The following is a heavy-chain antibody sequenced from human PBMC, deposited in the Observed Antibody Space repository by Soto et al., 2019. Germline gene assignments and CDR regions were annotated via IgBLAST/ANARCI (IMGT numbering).Heavy chain of an antibody. D-gene: IGHD3-10*01. CDR3: ARRPGFGHAFDI. Sequence: SETLSLTCTISGGSISDYYWTWVRQPPGKGLEWIGYIYNSEITNYNPSLKSRVTISVDTSKNQFSLRLSSVAAEDTAVYYCARRPGFGHAFDIWGQGAMVT. CDR1: GGSISDYY. V-gene: IGHV4-4*09. CDR2: IYNSEIT. J-gene: IGHJ3*02.